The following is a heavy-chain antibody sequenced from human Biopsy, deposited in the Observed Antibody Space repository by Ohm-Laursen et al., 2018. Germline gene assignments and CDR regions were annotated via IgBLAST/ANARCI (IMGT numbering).Heavy chain of an antibody. Sequence: SQTLSLTCLVSGGSISNNTYYWGWIRQPPGKGLEWIGSIFYRGSTHYKPSLKSRVNISVDTSKNQFSLKLNSVTAADAAVYYCARDYDTSGYYYVSWGQGTLVTVSS. CDR1: GGSISNNTYY. V-gene: IGHV4-39*01. CDR2: IFYRGST. J-gene: IGHJ5*02. CDR3: ARDYDTSGYYYVS. D-gene: IGHD3-22*01.